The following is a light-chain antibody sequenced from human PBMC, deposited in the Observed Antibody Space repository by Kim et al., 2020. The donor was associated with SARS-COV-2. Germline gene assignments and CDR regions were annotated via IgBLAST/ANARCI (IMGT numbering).Light chain of an antibody. Sequence: GDRVTITCRASQGISRFLGWLQQKPGKAPEHRSYAASTLQSGVPSRFSGSGSGTEYRLTYAGLQPEDFATYCCQQFQSYPYTFGQGTKLEIK. J-gene: IGKJ2*01. CDR1: QGISRF. CDR3: QQFQSYPYT. V-gene: IGKV1-9*01. CDR2: AAS.